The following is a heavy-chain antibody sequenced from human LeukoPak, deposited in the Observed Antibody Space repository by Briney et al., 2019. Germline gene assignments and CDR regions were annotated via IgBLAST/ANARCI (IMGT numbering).Heavy chain of an antibody. CDR2: ITGTHYTT. Sequence: GGFLRLSCAASGFTFSSFAMTWVRQAPGRGLEWVSSITGTHYTTYNTDSVKGRFTISRDNSKNTLYLQMNSLRADDTAVYYCTKDPNGDYVGAFDPWGQGTLVTVSS. CDR3: TKDPNGDYVGAFDP. J-gene: IGHJ5*02. V-gene: IGHV3-23*01. CDR1: GFTFSSFA. D-gene: IGHD4-17*01.